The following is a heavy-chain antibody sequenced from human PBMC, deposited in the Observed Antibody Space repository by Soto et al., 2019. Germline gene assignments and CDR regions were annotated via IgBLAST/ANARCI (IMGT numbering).Heavy chain of an antibody. V-gene: IGHV1-2*04. CDR1: GYSFTDYH. Sequence: AAVKVSCKASGYSFTDYHIHWVRQAPGQGLEWLGRINPKSGGTSTAQKFQGWVTMTRDRSISTVYMELTRLRSDDKAVYFCARGHSTDCSNGVCSFFYNHEMDVWGQGTTVTVSS. D-gene: IGHD2-8*01. CDR3: ARGHSTDCSNGVCSFFYNHEMDV. CDR2: INPKSGGT. J-gene: IGHJ6*02.